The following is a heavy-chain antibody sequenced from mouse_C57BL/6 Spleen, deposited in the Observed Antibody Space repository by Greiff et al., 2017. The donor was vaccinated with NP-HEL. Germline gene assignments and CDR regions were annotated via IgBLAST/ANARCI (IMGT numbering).Heavy chain of an antibody. CDR1: GYAFTNYL. J-gene: IGHJ2*01. CDR2: INPGSGGT. Sequence: VQLQQSGAELVRPGTSVKVSCKASGYAFTNYLIEWVKQRPGQGLEWIGVINPGSGGTNYNEKFKGKATLTADKSSSTAYMQLSSLTSEDSAVYFCARSTITTVVADYWGQGTTLTVSS. CDR3: ARSTITTVVADY. D-gene: IGHD1-1*01. V-gene: IGHV1-54*01.